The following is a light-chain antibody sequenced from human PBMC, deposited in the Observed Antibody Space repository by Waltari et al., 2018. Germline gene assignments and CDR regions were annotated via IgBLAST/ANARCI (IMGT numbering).Light chain of an antibody. J-gene: IGLJ1*01. Sequence: QSDLTQPASVSGSPGQSITISCTGTNSDVGAYDYVSWYQQYPGKAPKLVIFDVSSRPSGASGRFSGSKSGNTASLIISHLQAEHEADYYCSSYTTNRHYVFGAGTKVTVL. CDR2: DVS. CDR3: SSYTTNRHYV. V-gene: IGLV2-14*01. CDR1: NSDVGAYDY.